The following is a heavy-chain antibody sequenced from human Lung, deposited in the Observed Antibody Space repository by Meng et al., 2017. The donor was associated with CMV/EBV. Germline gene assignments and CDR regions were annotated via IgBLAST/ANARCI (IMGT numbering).Heavy chain of an antibody. J-gene: IGHJ6*04. CDR2: INPNSGGT. D-gene: IGHD1-14*01. CDR3: ARAQDTTSADYYNYGIDV. CDR1: GYFFTGHF. V-gene: IGHV1-2*02. Sequence: SXXVSXKASGYFFTGHFVHWVRQAPGQGLEWMGWINPNSGGTKYTQKFQGRVTMTRDTSISTVYMELSGLRSDDTAMYYCARAQDTTSADYYNYGIDVWGKGNXVNGAS.